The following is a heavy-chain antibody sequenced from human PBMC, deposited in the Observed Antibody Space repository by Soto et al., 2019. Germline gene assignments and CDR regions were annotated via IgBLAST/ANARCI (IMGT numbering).Heavy chain of an antibody. CDR2: IYYSGRT. CDR3: ARRTVNIRTFYSGLKTHCFDY. Sequence: QLQLHESGPGLVKPSETLSLTCAVSGDSMSSSDYYWGWIRQPPGKGLEWIGSIYYSGRTYYNPCLQSRVAISVDTSKNQFSLKLKSVTAADTAIYYCARRTVNIRTFYSGLKTHCFDYWGQGAPVTVSS. D-gene: IGHD6-19*01. CDR1: GDSMSSSDYY. V-gene: IGHV4-39*01. J-gene: IGHJ4*02.